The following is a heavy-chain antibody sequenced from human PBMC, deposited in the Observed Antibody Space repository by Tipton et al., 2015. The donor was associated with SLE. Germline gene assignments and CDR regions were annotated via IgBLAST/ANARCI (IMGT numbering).Heavy chain of an antibody. CDR3: AKDPAQLERRDDASDI. CDR2: ISGSGGAT. D-gene: IGHD1-1*01. Sequence: GSLRLSCAASGFTFRNYAMSWVRQAPGKGLEWVSTISGSGGATYSADSVKGRFTISRDNSKSTLYLQMDSLRAEDTAVYYCAKDPAQLERRDDASDIWGQGTMVTVSS. CDR1: GFTFRNYA. J-gene: IGHJ3*02. V-gene: IGHV3-23*01.